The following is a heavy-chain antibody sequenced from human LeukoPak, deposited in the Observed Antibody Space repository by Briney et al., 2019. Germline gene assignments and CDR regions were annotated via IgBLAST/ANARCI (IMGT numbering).Heavy chain of an antibody. D-gene: IGHD3-22*01. J-gene: IGHJ4*02. CDR3: TSYYYDRTSTYYFDY. CDR2: IIPIFGTA. CDR1: GGTFSSYA. V-gene: IGHV1-69*13. Sequence: AASVKVSCKASGGTFSSYAISWVRQAPGQGLEWMGGIIPIFGTANYAQKFQGRVTITADESTSTAYMELSSLRSEDTAVYYCTSYYYDRTSTYYFDYWGQGTLVTVSS.